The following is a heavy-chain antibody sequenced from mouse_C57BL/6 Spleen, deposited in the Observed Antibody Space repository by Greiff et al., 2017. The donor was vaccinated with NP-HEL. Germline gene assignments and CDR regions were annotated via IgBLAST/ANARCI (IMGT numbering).Heavy chain of an antibody. CDR3: ARGEAYYGNPRFAY. CDR1: GYTFTSYW. J-gene: IGHJ3*01. V-gene: IGHV1-64*01. Sequence: VKLQQPGAELVKPGASVKLSCKASGYTFTSYWMHWVKQRPGQGLEWIGMIHPNSGSTNYNEKFKSKATLTVDKSSSTAYMQLSSLTSEDSAVYYCARGEAYYGNPRFAYWGQGTLVTVSA. CDR2: IHPNSGST. D-gene: IGHD2-10*01.